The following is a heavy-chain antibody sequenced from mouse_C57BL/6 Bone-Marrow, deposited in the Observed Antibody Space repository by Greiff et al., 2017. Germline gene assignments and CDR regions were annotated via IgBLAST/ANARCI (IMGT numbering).Heavy chain of an antibody. D-gene: IGHD1-1*01. J-gene: IGHJ4*01. Sequence: VQLQQSGPELVKPGASVKISCKASGYTFTDYYMNWVKQSHGKSLEWIGDINPNNGGTSYNQKFTGKATLTVDKSSSTAYMELRSLTSEDAAVYYCARGGWVLRRVYAMDYWGQGTSVTVSS. V-gene: IGHV1-26*01. CDR3: ARGGWVLRRVYAMDY. CDR1: GYTFTDYY. CDR2: INPNNGGT.